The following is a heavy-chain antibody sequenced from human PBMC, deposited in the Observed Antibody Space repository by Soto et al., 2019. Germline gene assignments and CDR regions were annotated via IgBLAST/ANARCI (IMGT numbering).Heavy chain of an antibody. CDR2: IDSNGGT. D-gene: IGHD3-10*01. V-gene: IGHV4-59*08. J-gene: IGHJ6*02. CDR1: DDSSSNYK. Sequence: PSETLSLTCTVSDDSSSNYKWSWIRQPPGRRLEWIGYIDSNGGTSYNPSLQSRVTISIDTSTKQFFLKLSSVTAADTAVYYCVRQGFGRLHGLVDGWGQGTTVTVSS. CDR3: VRQGFGRLHGLVDG.